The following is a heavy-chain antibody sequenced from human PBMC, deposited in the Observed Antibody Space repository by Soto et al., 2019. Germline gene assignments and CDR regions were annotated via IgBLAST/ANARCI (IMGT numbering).Heavy chain of an antibody. CDR3: ATSHILTGYYPEGYYFDY. Sequence: GGSLRLSCAASGFTFSSYGMHWVRQAPGKGLEWVAVISYDGSNKYYADSVKGRFTISRDNSKNTLYLQMNSLRAEDTAVYYCATSHILTGYYPEGYYFDYWGQGTLVTVSS. CDR2: ISYDGSNK. V-gene: IGHV3-30*03. J-gene: IGHJ4*02. CDR1: GFTFSSYG. D-gene: IGHD3-9*01.